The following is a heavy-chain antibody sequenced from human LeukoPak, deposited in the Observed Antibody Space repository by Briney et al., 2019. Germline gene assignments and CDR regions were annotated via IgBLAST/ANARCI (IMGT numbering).Heavy chain of an antibody. V-gene: IGHV3-30*02. CDR1: GFTFSSYG. Sequence: GVSLRLSCAASGFTFSSYGMHWVRQAPGKGLEWVAFIRYDGSNKYYADSVKGRFTISRDNSKNTLYLQMNSLRAEDTAVYYCATHKLRFLEWLFSYWGQGTLVTVSS. D-gene: IGHD3-3*01. CDR3: ATHKLRFLEWLFSY. CDR2: IRYDGSNK. J-gene: IGHJ4*02.